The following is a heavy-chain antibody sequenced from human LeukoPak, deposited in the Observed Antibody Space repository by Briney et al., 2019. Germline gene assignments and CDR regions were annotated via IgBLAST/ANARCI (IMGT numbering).Heavy chain of an antibody. J-gene: IGHJ4*02. D-gene: IGHD2-2*01. CDR1: GFTVSGNY. Sequence: GGSLRLSCAASGFTVSGNYMSWVRQAPGKGLEWVSVIYSGGSTYYADSVKGRFTISRDNSKNTLYLQMNSLRAEDTAVYYCARVSCSSTSCPFDYWGQGTLVTVSS. CDR2: IYSGGST. CDR3: ARVSCSSTSCPFDY. V-gene: IGHV3-66*02.